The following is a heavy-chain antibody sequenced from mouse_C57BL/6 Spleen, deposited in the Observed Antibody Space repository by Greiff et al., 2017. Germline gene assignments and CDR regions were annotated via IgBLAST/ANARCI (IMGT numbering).Heavy chain of an antibody. CDR1: GYTFTSYG. D-gene: IGHD3-2*02. CDR2: IYPRSGNT. CDR3: ARFWTAQATIDY. Sequence: VQLVESGAELARPGASVKLSCKASGYTFTSYGISWVKQRTGQGLEWIGEIYPRSGNTYYNEKFKGKATLTADKSSSTAYMELRSLTSEDSAVYFCARFWTAQATIDYWGQGTTLTVSS. J-gene: IGHJ2*01. V-gene: IGHV1-81*01.